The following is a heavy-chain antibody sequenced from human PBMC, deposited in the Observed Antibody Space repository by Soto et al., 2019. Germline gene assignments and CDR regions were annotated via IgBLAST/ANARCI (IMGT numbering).Heavy chain of an antibody. Sequence: ASVKVSSKAPGYTFTSYYMHWVRQAPGQGLEWMGIINPSGGSTSYAQKFQGRVTMTRDTSTSTVYMELSSLRSEDTAVYYCARDKAQLVMIGPLCTYYYGMDVWGQGTTVTVSS. CDR3: ARDKAQLVMIGPLCTYYYGMDV. V-gene: IGHV1-46*01. CDR2: INPSGGST. CDR1: GYTFTSYY. D-gene: IGHD6-6*01. J-gene: IGHJ6*02.